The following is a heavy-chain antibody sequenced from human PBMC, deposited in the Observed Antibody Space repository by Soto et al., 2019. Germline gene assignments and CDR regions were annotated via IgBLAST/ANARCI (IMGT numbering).Heavy chain of an antibody. Sequence: SLRLSCAASGFTFDDYAMYWVRQGPGKGLEWVSGISWDSGRIGYADSVKGRFTISRDNAKNSLYLQMNSLRPEDTALYYCARGTYKLVVVANSIPLYYYGVDVWGQGTTVTVSS. J-gene: IGHJ6*02. CDR3: ARGTYKLVVVANSIPLYYYGVDV. CDR1: GFTFDDYA. V-gene: IGHV3-9*01. CDR2: ISWDSGRI. D-gene: IGHD3-22*01.